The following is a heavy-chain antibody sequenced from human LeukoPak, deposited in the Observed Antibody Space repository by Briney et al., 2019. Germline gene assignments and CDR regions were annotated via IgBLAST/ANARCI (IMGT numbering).Heavy chain of an antibody. CDR2: IYYSGST. V-gene: IGHV4-39*01. J-gene: IGHJ4*02. Sequence: SETLSLTCTVSGGPISGYYWGWIRQPPGKGLEWIGSIYYSGSTYYNPSLKSRVTISVDTSKNQFSLKLSSVTAADTAVYYCASIAAAGPCYFDYWGQGTLVTVSS. CDR1: GGPISGYY. D-gene: IGHD6-13*01. CDR3: ASIAAAGPCYFDY.